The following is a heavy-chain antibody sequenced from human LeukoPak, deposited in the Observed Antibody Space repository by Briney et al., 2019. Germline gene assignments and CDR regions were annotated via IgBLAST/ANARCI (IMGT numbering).Heavy chain of an antibody. J-gene: IGHJ4*02. CDR2: IVSTSNYM. Sequence: PGGSLRLSCVASGFTFSTYSMNWVRQAPGKVLEWVSSIVSTSNYMYYEDSVKGRFSISRDNAKNSLYLQMNSLRAEDTALYYCASADTGYYFDYWGQGTLVTVSS. V-gene: IGHV3-21*01. CDR1: GFTFSTYS. D-gene: IGHD5-18*01. CDR3: ASADTGYYFDY.